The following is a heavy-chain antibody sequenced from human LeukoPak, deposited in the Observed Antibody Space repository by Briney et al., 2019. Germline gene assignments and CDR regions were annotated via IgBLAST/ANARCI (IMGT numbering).Heavy chain of an antibody. Sequence: GASVKLSCTASGYTLCSYGISWVRQAPGQGLEWVGWITTYNGDKKYSEKFQGTFTMTIDTSTSTYYMQMTSLRPDDTAMYQCARDCRNGFCYRRDSWGQGTLVSVST. CDR1: GYTLCSYG. D-gene: IGHD3-3*01. J-gene: IGHJ4*02. V-gene: IGHV1-18*01. CDR3: ARDCRNGFCYRRDS. CDR2: ITTYNGDK.